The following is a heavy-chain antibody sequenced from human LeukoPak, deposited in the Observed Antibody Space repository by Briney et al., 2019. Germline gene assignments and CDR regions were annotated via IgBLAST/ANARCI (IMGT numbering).Heavy chain of an antibody. CDR2: IYTSGST. Sequence: PSETLSLTCTVSGGSISSGSYYWSWIRQPAGKGLEWIGRIYTSGSTNYNPSLKSRVTISVDTSKDQFSLKLSSVTAADTAVYYCARGGAGIAFYYYYMDVWGKGTTVTVSS. CDR3: ARGGAGIAFYYYYMDV. CDR1: GGSISSGSYY. V-gene: IGHV4-61*02. D-gene: IGHD6-13*01. J-gene: IGHJ6*03.